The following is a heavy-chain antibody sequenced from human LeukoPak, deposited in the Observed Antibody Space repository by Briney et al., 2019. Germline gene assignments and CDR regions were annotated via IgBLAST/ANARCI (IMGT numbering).Heavy chain of an antibody. CDR3: ARHKGDRYAGHYYGSGSPRDAFDI. CDR1: GYTFTSYW. D-gene: IGHD3-10*01. CDR2: IYPGDSDT. J-gene: IGHJ3*02. V-gene: IGHV5-51*01. Sequence: GESLKISCKGSGYTFTSYWIGWVRLMPGKGLEWMGIIYPGDSDTRYSPSFQGQVTISADKSISTAYLQWSSLKASDTAMYYCARHKGDRYAGHYYGSGSPRDAFDIWGQGTMVTVSS.